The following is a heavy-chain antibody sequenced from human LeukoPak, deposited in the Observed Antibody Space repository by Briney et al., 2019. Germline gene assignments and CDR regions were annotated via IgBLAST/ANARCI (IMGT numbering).Heavy chain of an antibody. D-gene: IGHD3-10*01. CDR1: GFTFSSYS. V-gene: IGHV3-21*01. J-gene: IGHJ4*02. CDR2: ISSSSSYI. Sequence: GGSLILSCAASGFTFSSYSMNWVRQAPGKGLEWVSSISSSSSYIYYADSVKGRFTISRDNAKNSLYLQMNSLRAEDTAVYYCARDLAMVRGVSFDYWGQGALVTVSS. CDR3: ARDLAMVRGVSFDY.